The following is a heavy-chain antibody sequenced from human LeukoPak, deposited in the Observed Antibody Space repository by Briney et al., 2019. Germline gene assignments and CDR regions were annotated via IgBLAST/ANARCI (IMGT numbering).Heavy chain of an antibody. CDR3: ATEGVGATTWDLDY. CDR2: MNPNSGNT. CDR1: GYTFTSYD. Sequence: ASVKVSCKASGYTFTSYDINWVRQATGQGLEWMGWMNPNSGNTGYAQKFQGRVTMTKDTSTDTAYMELSSLRSEDTAVYYCATEGVGATTWDLDYWGQGTLVTVSS. V-gene: IGHV1-8*01. J-gene: IGHJ4*02. D-gene: IGHD1-26*01.